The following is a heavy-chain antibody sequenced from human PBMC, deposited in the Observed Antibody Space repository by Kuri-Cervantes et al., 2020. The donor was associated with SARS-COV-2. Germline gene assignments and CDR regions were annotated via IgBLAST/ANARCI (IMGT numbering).Heavy chain of an antibody. CDR2: MNPNSGNT. Sequence: ASVKVSCKASGYIFTVYYVHWVRQATGQGLEWMGWMNPNSGNTGYAQKFQGRVTMTEDTSTDTAYMELSSLRSEDTAVYYCATFGGSYPKYYFDYWGQGTLVTVSS. J-gene: IGHJ4*02. CDR1: GYIFTVYY. CDR3: ATFGGSYPKYYFDY. D-gene: IGHD1-26*01. V-gene: IGHV1-8*01.